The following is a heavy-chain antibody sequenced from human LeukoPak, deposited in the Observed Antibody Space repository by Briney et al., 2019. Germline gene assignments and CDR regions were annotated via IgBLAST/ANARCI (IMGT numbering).Heavy chain of an antibody. CDR2: ISWNSGSI. Sequence: PGRSLRLSCAASGFTFDDYAMHWVRQAPGKGLEWVSGISWNSGSIGYADSVKGRFTISRDNAKNSLYLQMNSLRAEDTALYYCAKDMQSTVAGTTYWGQGTLVTVSS. CDR3: AKDMQSTVAGTTY. CDR1: GFTFDDYA. V-gene: IGHV3-9*01. J-gene: IGHJ4*02. D-gene: IGHD6-19*01.